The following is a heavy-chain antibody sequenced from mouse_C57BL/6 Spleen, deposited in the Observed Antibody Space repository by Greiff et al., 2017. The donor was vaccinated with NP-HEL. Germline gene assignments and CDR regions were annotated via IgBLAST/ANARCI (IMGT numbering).Heavy chain of an antibody. CDR2: IYPGSGNT. V-gene: IGHV1-76*01. CDR3: ARGGFTTVVAFDY. Sequence: QVQLQQSGAELVRPGASVKLSCKASGYTFTDYYINWVKQRPGQGLEWIARIYPGSGNTYYNEKFKGKATLTAEKSSSTAYMQLSSLTSEDSAVYFCARGGFTTVVAFDYWGQGTTLTVSS. J-gene: IGHJ2*01. D-gene: IGHD1-1*01. CDR1: GYTFTDYY.